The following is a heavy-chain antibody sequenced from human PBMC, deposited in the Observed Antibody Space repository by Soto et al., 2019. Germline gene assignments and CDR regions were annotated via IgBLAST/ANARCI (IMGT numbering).Heavy chain of an antibody. Sequence: EVQLLESGGDLVQPGASLRLSCAASGFTFNSHGMTWVRQAPGRGLEWVSSISAEGGSTHSADSVRGRFTISRDNSKNTLYLQMTILRAEDTAVYYCASFLMGWRWEDFDIWGQGTMVTVSS. CDR1: GFTFNSHG. CDR2: ISAEGGST. J-gene: IGHJ3*02. D-gene: IGHD2-8*01. CDR3: ASFLMGWRWEDFDI. V-gene: IGHV3-23*01.